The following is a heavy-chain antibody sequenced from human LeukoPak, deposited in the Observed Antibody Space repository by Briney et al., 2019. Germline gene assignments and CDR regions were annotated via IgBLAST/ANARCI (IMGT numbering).Heavy chain of an antibody. Sequence: SETLSLTCAVYGGSFSGYYWSWIRQPPGKGLEWIGEINRSGSTNYNPSLKSRVTISVDTSKNQFSLKLSSVTAADTAVYYCARVRATLGLYYYYGMDVWGQGTTVTVSS. CDR2: INRSGST. CDR3: ARVRATLGLYYYYGMDV. J-gene: IGHJ6*02. V-gene: IGHV4-34*01. CDR1: GGSFSGYY. D-gene: IGHD1-26*01.